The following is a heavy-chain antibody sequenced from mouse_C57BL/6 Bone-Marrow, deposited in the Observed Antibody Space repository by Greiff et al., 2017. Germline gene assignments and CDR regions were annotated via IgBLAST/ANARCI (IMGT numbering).Heavy chain of an antibody. Sequence: QVQLQQSGPELVKPGASVKLSCKASGYTFTSYDINWVKQRPGQGLEWIGWIYPRDGSTKYNEKFKGKATLTVDTSSSTAYMELHSLTSEDSAVYFCARDITTVPFAYWGQGTLVTVSA. CDR2: IYPRDGST. CDR3: ARDITTVPFAY. J-gene: IGHJ3*01. V-gene: IGHV1-85*01. D-gene: IGHD1-1*01. CDR1: GYTFTSYD.